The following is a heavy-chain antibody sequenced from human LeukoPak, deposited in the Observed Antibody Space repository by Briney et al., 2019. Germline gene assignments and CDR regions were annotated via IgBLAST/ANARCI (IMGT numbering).Heavy chain of an antibody. D-gene: IGHD3-16*02. V-gene: IGHV3-48*01. CDR2: ISSSSSTI. J-gene: IGHJ4*02. CDR3: ARSSITFGGVIVRNYFDY. CDR1: GFTFSSYS. Sequence: QSGGSLRLSCAASGFTFSSYSMNWVRKAPGKGLEWVSYISSSSSTIYYADSVKGRFTISRDNAKNSLYLQMNSLRAEDTAVYYCARSSITFGGVIVRNYFDYWGQGTLVTVSS.